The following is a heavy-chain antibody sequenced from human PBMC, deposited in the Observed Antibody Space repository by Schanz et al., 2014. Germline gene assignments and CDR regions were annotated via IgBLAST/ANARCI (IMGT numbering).Heavy chain of an antibody. J-gene: IGHJ6*03. D-gene: IGHD1-1*01. CDR3: ARDHVATTDYDYFFYYLDV. CDR2: IYHSGST. CDR1: GGSISSGGSS. V-gene: IGHV4-30-2*01. Sequence: QVQLQESGPGLVKPSQTLSLTCTVSGGSISSGGSSWNWIRLPPGKGLEWIGYIYHSGSTYYNPSLKSRVTISVDRSKNQFSLILNSVTAADTAVYYCARDHVATTDYDYFFYYLDVWATGITVIVSS.